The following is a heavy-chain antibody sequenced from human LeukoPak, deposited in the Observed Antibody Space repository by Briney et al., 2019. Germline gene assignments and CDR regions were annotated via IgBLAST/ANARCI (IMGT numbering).Heavy chain of an antibody. D-gene: IGHD5-18*01. CDR2: ISSSSSYI. V-gene: IGHV3-21*01. J-gene: IGHJ4*02. CDR3: ARPDGYSYGTPGY. CDR1: GFTFSSYW. Sequence: GGSLRLSCAASGFTFSSYWMSWVRQAPGKGLEWVSSISSSSSYIYYADSVKGRFTISRDNAKNSLYLQMNSLRAEDTAVYYCARPDGYSYGTPGYWGQGTLVTVSS.